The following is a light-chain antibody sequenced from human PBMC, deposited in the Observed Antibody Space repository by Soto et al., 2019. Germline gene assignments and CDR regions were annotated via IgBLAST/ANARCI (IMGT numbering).Light chain of an antibody. CDR1: QSINNY. CDR3: QQSYNAPYL. Sequence: DVQMTQSPSSLSASVGDRVTITCRASQSINNYLNWYQQKPGKAPKFLIYAASTLQSGVLSRFSGSGSGTEFTRTISSLQPEDFANYFCQQSYNAPYLFGHGHKVEI. CDR2: AAS. J-gene: IGKJ2*01. V-gene: IGKV1-39*01.